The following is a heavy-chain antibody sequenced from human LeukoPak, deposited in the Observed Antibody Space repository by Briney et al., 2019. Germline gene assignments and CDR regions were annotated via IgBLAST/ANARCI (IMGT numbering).Heavy chain of an antibody. Sequence: ASVKVSCKASGYTFTGYYVHWVRQAPGQGLEWMGWINPNSGGTNYAQKFQGRVTMTGDTSISTAYMELSRLRSDDTAVYYCARVRSHGLYGDIDYWGQGTLVTVSS. CDR1: GYTFTGYY. CDR2: INPNSGGT. V-gene: IGHV1-2*02. CDR3: ARVRSHGLYGDIDY. D-gene: IGHD4-17*01. J-gene: IGHJ4*01.